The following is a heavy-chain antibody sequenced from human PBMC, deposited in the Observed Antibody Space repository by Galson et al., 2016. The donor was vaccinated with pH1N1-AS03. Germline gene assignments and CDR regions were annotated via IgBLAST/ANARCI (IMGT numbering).Heavy chain of an antibody. D-gene: IGHD3-3*01. J-gene: IGHJ4*02. V-gene: IGHV4-38-2*01. CDR1: GYSISSGYY. CDR3: ARVGKYFDFWSGYSDFDY. Sequence: SETLSLTCAVSGYSISSGYYWGWIRQPPGKGLEWIGSIYHSGSTYYNPPLMSRVTISVDTSKNRFSLKVTSVTAADPAVYYCARVGKYFDFWSGYSDFDYWGQGTLVTVSS. CDR2: IYHSGST.